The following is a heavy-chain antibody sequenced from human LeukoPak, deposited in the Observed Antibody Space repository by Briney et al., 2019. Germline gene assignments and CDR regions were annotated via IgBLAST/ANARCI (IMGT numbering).Heavy chain of an antibody. CDR3: ARAATTVTTPDAFDI. CDR2: ISYDGSNK. CDR1: GFTFSSYG. Sequence: PGGSLRLSCAASGFTFSSYGMHWVRQAPGKGLEWVAVISYDGSNKYYADSVKGRFTISRDNSKNTLYLQMNSLRAEDTAVYYCARAATTVTTPDAFDIWGQGTMVTVSS. D-gene: IGHD4-17*01. J-gene: IGHJ3*02. V-gene: IGHV3-30*03.